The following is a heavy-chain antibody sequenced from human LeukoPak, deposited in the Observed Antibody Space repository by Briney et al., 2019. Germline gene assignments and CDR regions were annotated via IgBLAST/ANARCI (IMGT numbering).Heavy chain of an antibody. V-gene: IGHV4-39*01. D-gene: IGHD6-13*01. Sequence: SETLSLPCTVSGGSISSSSYYWGWIRQPPGKGLEWIGSIYYSGSTYYNPSLKSRVTISVDTSKNQFSLKLSSVTAADTAVYYCARRRSGSSSWYGYLDYWGQGTLVTVSS. J-gene: IGHJ4*02. CDR1: GGSISSSSYY. CDR3: ARRRSGSSSWYGYLDY. CDR2: IYYSGST.